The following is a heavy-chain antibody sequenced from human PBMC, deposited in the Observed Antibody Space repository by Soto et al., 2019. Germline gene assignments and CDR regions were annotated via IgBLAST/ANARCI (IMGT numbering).Heavy chain of an antibody. Sequence: SVKVSCKASGVTFRNHVFNWVRQAPGQGLEWMGGIIPIIGTPNYAQKFQGRVTITADASTNTVYLEVSSLRSQDTAVYYCARDLEFRDGNISHLDYWGQGTLVTVSS. CDR3: ARDLEFRDGNISHLDY. V-gene: IGHV1-69*13. D-gene: IGHD3-10*01. CDR2: IIPIIGTP. CDR1: GVTFRNHV. J-gene: IGHJ4*02.